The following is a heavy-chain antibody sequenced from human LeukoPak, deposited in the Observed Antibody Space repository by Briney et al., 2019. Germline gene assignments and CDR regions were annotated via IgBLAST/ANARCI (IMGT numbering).Heavy chain of an antibody. CDR1: GYTFTNYY. J-gene: IGHJ4*02. CDR3: AVAAGKAGIDY. V-gene: IGHV1-46*01. Sequence: ASVKVSCKASGYTFTNYYIHWVRQAPGQGLECMGIINPSGGSTSYAQKFQGRVTMTRDMSTSTVYMELSSLRSEDTAVYYCAVAAGKAGIDYWGQGTLVTVSS. CDR2: INPSGGST. D-gene: IGHD6-13*01.